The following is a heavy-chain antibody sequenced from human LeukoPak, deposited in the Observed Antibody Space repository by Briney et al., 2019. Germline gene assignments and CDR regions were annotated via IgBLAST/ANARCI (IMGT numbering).Heavy chain of an antibody. D-gene: IGHD3-3*01. Sequence: SSVKVSCKASGGTFSSYAISWVRQAPGQGLEWMGGIIPIFGTANYAQKFQGRVTITADESTSTAYMELSSLRSEDTAVYYCARDRDYDFWSGYYVIKGTYYYYGMDVWGQGTTVTVSS. CDR2: IIPIFGTA. J-gene: IGHJ6*02. V-gene: IGHV1-69*13. CDR1: GGTFSSYA. CDR3: ARDRDYDFWSGYYVIKGTYYYYGMDV.